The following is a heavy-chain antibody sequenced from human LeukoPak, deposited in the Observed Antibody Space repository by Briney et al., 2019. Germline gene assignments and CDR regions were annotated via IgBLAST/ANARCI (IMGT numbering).Heavy chain of an antibody. CDR3: ARDLIAENTHYYYGMDI. Sequence: KTSETLSLTCIVSGGSISSDYRSWIRQPPGKGLEWIGYLYCGGSTNYNPSLKSRGTISVDTSKNQLSLRLSSVTAADTAVYYCARDLIAENTHYYYGMDIWGQGTTVTVSS. CDR1: GGSISSDY. CDR2: LYCGGST. D-gene: IGHD3-16*02. V-gene: IGHV4-59*01. J-gene: IGHJ6*02.